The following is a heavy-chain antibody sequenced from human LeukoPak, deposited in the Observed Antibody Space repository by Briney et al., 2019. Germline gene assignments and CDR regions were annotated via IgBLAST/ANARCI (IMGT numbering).Heavy chain of an antibody. CDR1: GFTFGNYW. CDR2: INMDGSEK. V-gene: IGHV3-7*01. J-gene: IGHJ4*02. Sequence: GGSLTLSCAVSGFTFGNYWMSWVRQAPGKGPEWVAHINMDGSEKYYVDSVKGRFTISRDNAKNSLYLQMNSLEVEETAVYYCARDKVTYWGPGTLVTVSS. CDR3: ARDKVTY.